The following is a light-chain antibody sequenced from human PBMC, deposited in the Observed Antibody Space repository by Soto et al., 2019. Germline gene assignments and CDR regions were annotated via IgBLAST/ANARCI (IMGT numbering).Light chain of an antibody. CDR1: SGDIGAYNY. J-gene: IGLJ1*01. CDR2: DVT. CDR3: SSYTRSYTYV. Sequence: QPASVSGSPGQSITISCAGTSGDIGAYNYVSWYQQHPGRAPKLMIYDVTVLPSGISNRFSGSKSGNTASLTISGLQAEDEADYYCSSYTRSYTYVFGGGTKLTVL. V-gene: IGLV2-14*03.